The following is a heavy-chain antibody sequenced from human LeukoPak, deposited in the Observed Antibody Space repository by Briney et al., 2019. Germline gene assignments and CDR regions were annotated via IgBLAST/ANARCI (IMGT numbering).Heavy chain of an antibody. J-gene: IGHJ4*02. D-gene: IGHD6-19*01. V-gene: IGHV3-74*01. Sequence: GGPLRLSCAASGFTFSSYWMHWVRQAPGKGLVWVSSINSDGSSTSYADSVKGRFTISRDNAKNTLYLQMNSLRAEDTAVYYCARDARQQWLVQYYFDYWGQGTLDTVSS. CDR1: GFTFSSYW. CDR2: INSDGSST. CDR3: ARDARQQWLVQYYFDY.